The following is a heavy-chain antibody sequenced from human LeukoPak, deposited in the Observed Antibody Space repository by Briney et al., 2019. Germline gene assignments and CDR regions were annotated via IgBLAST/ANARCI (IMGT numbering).Heavy chain of an antibody. Sequence: GGSLRLSCAASGFTFSSYSMNWVRQAPGKGLEWVSYISSSSSTIYYADSVKGRFTISRDNAKNTLYLQMNSLRAEDTALYYCAKLPWGLELGTYWGQGTLVTVSS. D-gene: IGHD1-7*01. V-gene: IGHV3-48*01. CDR2: ISSSSSTI. CDR1: GFTFSSYS. CDR3: AKLPWGLELGTY. J-gene: IGHJ4*02.